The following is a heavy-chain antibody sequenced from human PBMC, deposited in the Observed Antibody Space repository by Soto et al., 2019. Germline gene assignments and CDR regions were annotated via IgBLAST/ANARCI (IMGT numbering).Heavy chain of an antibody. J-gene: IGHJ5*02. D-gene: IGHD3-16*01. CDR2: IDSSGSTI. CDR1: GFTFSDYY. V-gene: IGHV3-11*01. Sequence: QVQLVESGGGLVKPGGSLRLSCAASGFTFSDYYMSWIRQAPGKGLEWVSYIDSSGSTIYYADPVKGRFTIFREQAKNSQYLEMHSLRAEDTAVYDCARDRGGRLVQFDPWGQGTLVTVCS. CDR3: ARDRGGRLVQFDP.